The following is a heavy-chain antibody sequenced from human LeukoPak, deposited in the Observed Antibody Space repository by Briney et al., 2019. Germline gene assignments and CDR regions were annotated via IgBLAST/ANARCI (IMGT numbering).Heavy chain of an antibody. V-gene: IGHV4-59*01. D-gene: IGHD3-22*01. CDR2: IYYSGST. CDR1: GGSISSYY. Sequence: KPSETLSLTCTVSGGSISSYYWSWIRQPPGKGLEWIGYIYYSGSTNYNPSLKSRVTISVDTSKNQFSLNLSSVTAADTAVYYCARGHYYDTSGDYWGQGTLVTVSS. J-gene: IGHJ4*02. CDR3: ARGHYYDTSGDY.